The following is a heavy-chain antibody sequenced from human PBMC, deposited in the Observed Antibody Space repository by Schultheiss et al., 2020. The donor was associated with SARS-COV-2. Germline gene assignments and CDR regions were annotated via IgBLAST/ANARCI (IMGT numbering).Heavy chain of an antibody. CDR3: ARDSRYQLLNY. Sequence: GESLKISCAASGFTFSSYAMHWVRQAPGKGLEWVAVIWYDGSNKYYADSVKGRFTISRDNSKNTLYLQMNSLRAEDTAVYYCARDSRYQLLNYWGQGTLVTVSS. CDR2: IWYDGSNK. D-gene: IGHD2-2*01. V-gene: IGHV3-30*07. J-gene: IGHJ4*02. CDR1: GFTFSSYA.